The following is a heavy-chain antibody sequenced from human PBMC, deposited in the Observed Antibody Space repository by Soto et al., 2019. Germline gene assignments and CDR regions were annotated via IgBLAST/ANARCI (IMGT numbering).Heavy chain of an antibody. V-gene: IGHV3-23*01. D-gene: IGHD6-19*01. Sequence: GSLRLSCAASGFTFSSYAMSWVRQAPGKGLEWVSAISGSGGSTYYADSVKGRFTISRDNSKNTPYLQMNSLRAEDTAVYYCAKATGSSGWYDYWGQGTLVTVSS. CDR2: ISGSGGST. CDR1: GFTFSSYA. J-gene: IGHJ4*02. CDR3: AKATGSSGWYDY.